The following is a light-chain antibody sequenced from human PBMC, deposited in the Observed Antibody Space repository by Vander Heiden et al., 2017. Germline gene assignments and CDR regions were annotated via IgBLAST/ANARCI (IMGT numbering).Light chain of an antibody. Sequence: QSVLTQTPSASGTPGQRVPISCSGSNPHIGTHYVYWYQTQLPGTAPKLLIYRNNQRPSGVPDRFSGSKSGTSASLAISGLRSEDEADYYCAAWDDSLSGWVFGGGTKLTVL. J-gene: IGLJ3*02. CDR1: NPHIGTHY. CDR2: RNN. V-gene: IGLV1-47*01. CDR3: AAWDDSLSGWV.